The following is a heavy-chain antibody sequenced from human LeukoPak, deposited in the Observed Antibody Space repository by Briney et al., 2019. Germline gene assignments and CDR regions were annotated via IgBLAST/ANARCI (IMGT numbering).Heavy chain of an antibody. CDR3: VRSGSYPGWFDP. J-gene: IGHJ5*02. D-gene: IGHD3-10*01. CDR1: GGSFSGYY. Sequence: SETLSLTCAVYGGSFSGYYWSWIRQPPGKGLEWIGSIYHSGSTYYNPSLKSRVTISVDTSKNQFSLKLSSVTAADTAVYYCVRSGSYPGWFDPWGQGTLVTVSS. CDR2: IYHSGST. V-gene: IGHV4-34*01.